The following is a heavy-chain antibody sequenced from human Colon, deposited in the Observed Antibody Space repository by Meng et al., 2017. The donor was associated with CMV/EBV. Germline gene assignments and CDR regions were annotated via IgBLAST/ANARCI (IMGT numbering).Heavy chain of an antibody. CDR1: GGSFSGYY. CDR3: ARGLYGSGRHQIDY. V-gene: IGHV4-34*01. D-gene: IGHD3-10*01. J-gene: IGHJ4*02. Sequence: QGQLQQWGEGLLKPSGTLSLTCAVYGGSFSGYYWSWIRQPPGKGLEWIGEINHSGSTNYNPSLKSRVAISVDTSKNQFSLKLSSVTAADTAVYYCARGLYGSGRHQIDYWGQGTLVTVSS. CDR2: INHSGST.